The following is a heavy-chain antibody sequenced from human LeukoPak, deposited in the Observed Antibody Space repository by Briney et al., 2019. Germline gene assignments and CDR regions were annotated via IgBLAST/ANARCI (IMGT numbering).Heavy chain of an antibody. Sequence: PSETLSLTCSVSGGSISGEWWAWIRQPPGKGPEWIAYVHYSGSTSYNPSLKSRVTISIDTSKNQFSLKLSSVTAADTALYYCAGYGSESYYKAFDYWGQGTLVTVSS. CDR2: VHYSGST. CDR3: AGYGSESYYKAFDY. D-gene: IGHD3-10*01. J-gene: IGHJ4*02. CDR1: GGSISGEW. V-gene: IGHV4-59*01.